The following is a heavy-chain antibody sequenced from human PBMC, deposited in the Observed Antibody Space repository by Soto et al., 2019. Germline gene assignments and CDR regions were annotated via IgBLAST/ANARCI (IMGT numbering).Heavy chain of an antibody. CDR3: ARETHDSSGWYYFDY. CDR2: INTDGSDT. CDR1: GFTFSSDW. D-gene: IGHD3-22*01. V-gene: IGHV3-74*01. Sequence: GGSLRLSCAASGFTFSSDWMHWVRQAPGKGLVWVSRINTDGSDTSYADSVKGRFTISRDNAKNTLYLQMNSLRAEDTAVYYCARETHDSSGWYYFDYRGQGTLVTVSS. J-gene: IGHJ4*02.